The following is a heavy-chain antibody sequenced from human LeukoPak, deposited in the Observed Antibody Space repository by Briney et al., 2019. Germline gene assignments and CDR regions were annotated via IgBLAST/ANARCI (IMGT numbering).Heavy chain of an antibody. J-gene: IGHJ1*01. V-gene: IGHV3-48*04. CDR3: ARGGGANAAAPN. Sequence: GGSLRLSCAASGFTFGSYSMNWVRQAPGKGLEWVSYISSSSSTIYYADSVKGRLTIPRDYPKNSLYLQKNTQRAEDTAAYYCARGGGANAAAPNWGQGTLVTVSS. D-gene: IGHD6-13*01. CDR1: GFTFGSYS. CDR2: ISSSSSTI.